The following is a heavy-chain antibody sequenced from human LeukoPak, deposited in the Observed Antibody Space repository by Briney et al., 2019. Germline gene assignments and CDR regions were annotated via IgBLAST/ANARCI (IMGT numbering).Heavy chain of an antibody. Sequence: GGSLRLSCAASGLTFSSYGMSWVRQAPGKGLEWVSGISGGGTRTYYADSVKGRFTISRDNSKDTLYVQMSSLRAEDTAVYYCAKGHTEDATGFDLWGQGILVIVSS. J-gene: IGHJ4*02. CDR2: ISGGGTRT. V-gene: IGHV3-23*01. CDR3: AKGHTEDATGFDL. D-gene: IGHD4-17*01. CDR1: GLTFSSYG.